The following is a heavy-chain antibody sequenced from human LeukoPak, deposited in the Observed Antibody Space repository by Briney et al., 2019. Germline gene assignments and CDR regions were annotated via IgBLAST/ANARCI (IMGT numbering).Heavy chain of an antibody. CDR3: AKTGELTPFDY. Sequence: GASVKVSCKASGYTFTSYGISWVRQAPGQGVEWMGWISTYNGNTYYAQKLQGRVTMTTDTSTSTAYMELRSLRSDDTAVYYCAKTGELTPFDYWGQGTLVTVPS. J-gene: IGHJ4*02. CDR2: ISTYNGNT. D-gene: IGHD3-10*01. CDR1: GYTFTSYG. V-gene: IGHV1-18*01.